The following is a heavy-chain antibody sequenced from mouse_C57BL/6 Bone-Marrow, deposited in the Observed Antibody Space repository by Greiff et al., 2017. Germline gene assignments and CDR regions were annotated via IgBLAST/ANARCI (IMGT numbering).Heavy chain of an antibody. CDR1: GYTFTSYW. CDR2: IDPSDSYT. V-gene: IGHV1-50*01. J-gene: IGHJ2*01. CDR3: AREERGLDY. Sequence: QVQLKQSGAELVKPGASVKLSCKASGYTFTSYWMQWVKQRPGQGLEWIGEIDPSDSYTNYNQKFKGKATLTVDTSSSTAYMQLSSLTSEDSAVYYCAREERGLDYWGQGTTLTVSS.